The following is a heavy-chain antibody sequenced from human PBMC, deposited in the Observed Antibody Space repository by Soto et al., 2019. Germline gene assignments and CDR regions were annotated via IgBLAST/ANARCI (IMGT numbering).Heavy chain of an antibody. D-gene: IGHD2-15*01. Sequence: QVQLVQSGAEVKKPGSSVKVSCKASGGTFSSYAISWVRQAPGQGLEWMGGIIHIFGTANYAQKFQGRVTITADESTSTAYMELSSLRSEDTAVYYCARDDRYCSGGSSYPLLGYYYYGMDVWGQGTTVTVSS. CDR1: GGTFSSYA. CDR2: IIHIFGTA. CDR3: ARDDRYCSGGSSYPLLGYYYYGMDV. V-gene: IGHV1-69*01. J-gene: IGHJ6*02.